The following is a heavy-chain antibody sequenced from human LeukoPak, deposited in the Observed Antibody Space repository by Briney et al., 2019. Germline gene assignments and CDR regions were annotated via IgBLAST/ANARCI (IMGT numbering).Heavy chain of an antibody. D-gene: IGHD6-19*01. CDR1: GYTFTGYY. V-gene: IGHV1-2*06. J-gene: IGHJ4*02. CDR3: AYSSGWYYFDY. CDR2: INPNSGGT. Sequence: ASVQVSCQASGYTFTGYYMHWVRQAPGQGLEWMGRINPNSGGTNYAQKFQGRVTMTRDTSISTAYMELSRLRSDDTAVYYCAYSSGWYYFDYWGQGTLVTVSS.